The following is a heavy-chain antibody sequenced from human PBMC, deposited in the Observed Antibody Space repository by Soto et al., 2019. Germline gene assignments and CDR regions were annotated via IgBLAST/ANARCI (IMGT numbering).Heavy chain of an antibody. CDR2: IYPSNSNT. Sequence: GESLKISCQGFGYKFPSDWIGWVRQKPGKGLEWMGIIYPSNSNTRYSPSFQGQVTISADTSISTVYLQWDSLKASDTAIYHCARESTGQFDYWGQGTQVTVSS. CDR3: ARESTGQFDY. J-gene: IGHJ4*02. V-gene: IGHV5-51*01. CDR1: GYKFPSDW. D-gene: IGHD2-2*01.